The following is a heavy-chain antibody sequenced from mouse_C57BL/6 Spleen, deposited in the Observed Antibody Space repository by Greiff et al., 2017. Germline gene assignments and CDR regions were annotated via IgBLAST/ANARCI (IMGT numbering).Heavy chain of an antibody. Sequence: EVQLQQSGPELVKPGDSVKISCKASGYSFTGYFMNWVMQSHGKSLEWIGRINPYNGDTFYNQKFKGKATLTVDKSSSTAHMELRSLTSEDSAVYYCARSDYYGSNWYFDVWGTGTTVTVSS. V-gene: IGHV1-20*01. CDR3: ARSDYYGSNWYFDV. CDR2: INPYNGDT. CDR1: GYSFTGYF. D-gene: IGHD1-1*01. J-gene: IGHJ1*03.